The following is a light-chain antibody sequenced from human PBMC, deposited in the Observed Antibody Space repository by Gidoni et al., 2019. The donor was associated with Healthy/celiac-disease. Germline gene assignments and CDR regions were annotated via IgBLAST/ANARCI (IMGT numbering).Light chain of an antibody. CDR2: WAS. J-gene: IGKJ2*01. CDR1: QSVLYSPNHKNY. V-gene: IGKV4-1*01. Sequence: DIVMNQSPDSLAVSLGERAPINCKSSQSVLYSPNHKNYLAWYQQKPGQPPKLLIYWASTRESGVPDRFSGSGSGTDFTLTICSLQAEDVAVYYCQQYYSTPPTFGQGTKLEIK. CDR3: QQYYSTPPT.